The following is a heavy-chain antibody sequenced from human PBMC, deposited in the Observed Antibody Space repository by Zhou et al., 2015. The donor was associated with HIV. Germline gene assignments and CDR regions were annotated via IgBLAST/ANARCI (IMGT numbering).Heavy chain of an antibody. CDR3: ARDGESLDY. CDR2: MRPDFVT. Sequence: QVQLVQSGAEVKKPGASVKVSCKASGYTFTSYDINWVRQAPGQGLEWMGCMRPDFVTHYAQRFQGRVTMTRDTSTSTVYMELSSLRSEDTAVYYCARDGESLDYWGQGTLVTVSS. D-gene: IGHD5-24*01. J-gene: IGHJ4*02. CDR1: GYTFTSYD. V-gene: IGHV1-8*01.